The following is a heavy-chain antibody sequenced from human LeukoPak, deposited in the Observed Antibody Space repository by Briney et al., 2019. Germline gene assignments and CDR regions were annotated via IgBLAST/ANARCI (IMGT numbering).Heavy chain of an antibody. V-gene: IGHV3-23*01. D-gene: IGHD2-15*01. CDR1: GFTFSSYA. J-gene: IGHJ4*02. CDR3: AKALSHCSGGSCYSAVDY. Sequence: GGSLRLSCAASGFTFSSYAMSWVRQAPGKGLEWVSAISGSGGSTYYAGSVKGRFTISRDNSKNTLYLQMNSLSAEDTAVYYCAKALSHCSGGSCYSAVDYWGQGTLVTVSS. CDR2: ISGSGGST.